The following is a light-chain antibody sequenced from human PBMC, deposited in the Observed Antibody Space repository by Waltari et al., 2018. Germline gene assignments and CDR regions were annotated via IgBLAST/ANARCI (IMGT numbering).Light chain of an antibody. J-gene: IGKJ1*01. CDR1: QSISSY. Sequence: DIQMTQSPSSLSASVGDRVTITCRASQSISSYLNWYQQKPGKAPKLLIYAASSLQSGGPSRFSGSGSGTDFTLTISSLQPEDFATYYCQQSYSSPPTFGQGTKVGLK. CDR3: QQSYSSPPT. CDR2: AAS. V-gene: IGKV1-39*01.